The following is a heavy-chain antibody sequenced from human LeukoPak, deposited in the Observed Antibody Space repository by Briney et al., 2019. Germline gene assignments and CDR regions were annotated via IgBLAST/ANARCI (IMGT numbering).Heavy chain of an antibody. J-gene: IGHJ4*02. CDR2: SYTSGNT. V-gene: IGHV4-4*07. Sequence: SETLSLTCTVSGASISSYYWSWLRQPAGKGLEWIGRSYTSGNTNYNPSLKSRVTMSVDTSKNQFSLKLSSVTAADTAVYYCARLQGDSTAIFDYWGQGTLVSVSS. CDR3: ARLQGDSTAIFDY. CDR1: GASISSYY. D-gene: IGHD2-21*01.